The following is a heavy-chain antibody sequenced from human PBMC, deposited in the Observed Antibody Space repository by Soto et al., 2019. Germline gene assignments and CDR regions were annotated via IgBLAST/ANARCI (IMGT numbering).Heavy chain of an antibody. CDR3: ARDDDYEANAIDL. V-gene: IGHV3-33*01. J-gene: IGHJ5*02. Sequence: QVQLVESGGGVVQPGRSLRLSCVASGFTFSRYGMHWVRQAPGKGLEWVAVIWNDGSKQVYDDSVKGRFTISRDNSTNTLYLEMDSLRDEDTSVYYCARDDDYEANAIDLWGQGTLVTVSS. CDR2: IWNDGSKQ. CDR1: GFTFSRYG. D-gene: IGHD4-17*01.